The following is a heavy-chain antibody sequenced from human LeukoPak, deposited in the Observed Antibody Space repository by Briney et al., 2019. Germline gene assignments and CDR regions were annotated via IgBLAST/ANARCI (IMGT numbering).Heavy chain of an antibody. V-gene: IGHV4-31*03. D-gene: IGHD2-8*01. CDR3: ARGQSEVFY. J-gene: IGHJ4*02. CDR2: ITYSGNT. Sequence: SQTLSLTCTVSGGSISSGPYYWIWIRQHPGKGLEWIGYITYSGNTYYYPALKSRVTISIDTSKNQFSLRLTSVTAADTAMYYCARGQSEVFYWGQGTLVTVSS. CDR1: GGSISSGPYY.